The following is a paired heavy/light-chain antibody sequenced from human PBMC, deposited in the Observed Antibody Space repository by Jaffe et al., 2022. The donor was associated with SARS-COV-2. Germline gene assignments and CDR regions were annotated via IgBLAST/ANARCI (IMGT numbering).Heavy chain of an antibody. CDR1: GYSFTGYW. J-gene: IGHJ4*02. D-gene: IGHD3-10*01. CDR2: IYPGDSET. Sequence: EVQLVQSGAEVKKPGESLKISCKGSGYSFTGYWIGWVRQMPGKGLEWMGIIYPGDSETRYSPSFQGQVTISADKSITTAYLQWNSLKASDSAIYFCASQYGEWGCWGQGTLVTVSS. V-gene: IGHV5-51*01. CDR3: ASQYGEWGC.
Light chain of an antibody. CDR2: DVN. J-gene: IGLJ3*02. Sequence: QSALTQPASVSGSPGQSITISCTGTSSDVGGYDYVSWYQQHPGKAPKLMIYDVNNRPSGVSNRFSGSKSANTASLTISGLQAEDEADYYCSSYTSSTTRVFGGGTKLTVL. V-gene: IGLV2-14*01. CDR1: SSDVGGYDY. CDR3: SSYTSSTTRV.